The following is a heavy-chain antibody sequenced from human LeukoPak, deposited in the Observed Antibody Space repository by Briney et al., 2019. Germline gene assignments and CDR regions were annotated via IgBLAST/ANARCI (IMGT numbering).Heavy chain of an antibody. CDR2: MNPNSGNT. D-gene: IGHD3-22*01. V-gene: IGHV1-8*01. Sequence: ASVKVSCKASGYTFTSYDINWVRQATGQGLEWMGWMNPNSGNTGYAQKFQGRVTMTRNTSISTAYMELSSLRSEDTAVYYCARAPLNYYDSSGYYEGNWFDPWGQGTLVTVSS. CDR1: GYTFTSYD. CDR3: ARAPLNYYDSSGYYEGNWFDP. J-gene: IGHJ5*02.